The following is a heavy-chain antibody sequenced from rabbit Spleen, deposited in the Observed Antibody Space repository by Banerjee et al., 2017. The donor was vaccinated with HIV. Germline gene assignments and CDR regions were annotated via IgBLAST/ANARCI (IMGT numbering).Heavy chain of an antibody. J-gene: IGHJ2*01. D-gene: IGHD4-1*01. Sequence: QEQLEESGGDLVKPEGSLTLTCTASGFSFSRNYYMFWVRQAPGKGLEWIGCFSIGSGSTYYASWASGRFTVSKTSSTTVTLQMTSLTVADTATYFCARTPNSNDGYELWGPGTLVTVS. CDR2: FSIGSGST. V-gene: IGHV1S45*01. CDR1: GFSFSRNYY. CDR3: ARTPNSNDGYEL.